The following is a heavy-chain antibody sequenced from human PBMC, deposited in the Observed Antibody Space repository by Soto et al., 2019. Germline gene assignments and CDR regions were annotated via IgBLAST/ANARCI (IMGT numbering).Heavy chain of an antibody. CDR1: GFTFSSYG. J-gene: IGHJ4*02. CDR2: ISYDGSNK. Sequence: QVQLVESGGGVVQPRRSLRLSCAASGFTFSSYGMHWVRQAPGKGLEWVAVISYDGSNKYYADSVKGRFTISRDNSKNTLYLQMNSLRAEDTAVYYCAKEQTYYDFWSGYYPGYYFDYWGQGTLVTVSS. CDR3: AKEQTYYDFWSGYYPGYYFDY. D-gene: IGHD3-3*01. V-gene: IGHV3-30*18.